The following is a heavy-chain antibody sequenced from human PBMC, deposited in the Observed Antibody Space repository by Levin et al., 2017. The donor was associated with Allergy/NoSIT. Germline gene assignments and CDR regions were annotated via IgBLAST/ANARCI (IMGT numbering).Heavy chain of an antibody. CDR2: ITDSGYGT. CDR1: GFTFSYYA. Sequence: AGGSLRLSCAASGFTFSYYAMSWVRQAPGKGLEWVSAITDSGYGTYYADSVRGRFTISRDNSKNTLYLQMNSLRAEDTAVNYCASRTSGSARGFAYWGQGTLVTVSS. V-gene: IGHV3-23*01. CDR3: ASRTSGSARGFAY. D-gene: IGHD1-26*01. J-gene: IGHJ4*02.